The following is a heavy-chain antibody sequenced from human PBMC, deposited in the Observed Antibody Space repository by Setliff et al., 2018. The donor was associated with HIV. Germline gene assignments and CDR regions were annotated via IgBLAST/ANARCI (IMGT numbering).Heavy chain of an antibody. V-gene: IGHV4-59*11. J-gene: IGHJ6*02. D-gene: IGHD3-16*01. CDR1: GGSINDQY. Sequence: PSETLSLTCTVPGGSINDQYFSWIRQPPGKGLEWIGSIDYSESTKYNPSLNSRGTISLDKPKNELSLKLTSVTAADTAVYYCARHNVITYGGLLFDYYYYGWDVWGHGTTVTVSS. CDR2: IDYSEST. CDR3: ARHNVITYGGLLFDYYYYGWDV.